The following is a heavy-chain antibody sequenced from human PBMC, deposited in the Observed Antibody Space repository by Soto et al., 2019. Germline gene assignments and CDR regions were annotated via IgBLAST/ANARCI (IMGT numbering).Heavy chain of an antibody. CDR2: IIPFFRTA. Sequence: RASVKVSCKASGGAFNTFGFSWVRQAPGQGLEWMGGIIPFFRTANYAQKFQDRVTITADESTSTVYMDLRSLRSEDTAKYYCARSPTTDSGDKYFYDFWGQGALVTVSS. J-gene: IGHJ4*02. V-gene: IGHV1-69*13. D-gene: IGHD4-17*01. CDR1: GGAFNTFG. CDR3: ARSPTTDSGDKYFYDF.